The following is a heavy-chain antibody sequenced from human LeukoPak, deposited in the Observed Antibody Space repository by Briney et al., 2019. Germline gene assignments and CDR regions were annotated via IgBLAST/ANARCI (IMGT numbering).Heavy chain of an antibody. CDR3: ARTSGAWKDYFDY. V-gene: IGHV5-51*01. CDR2: IYPGDSDT. Sequence: KYGESLKISCKGSGYSFTSYWIGWVRQMPGKGLEWMGIIYPGDSDTRYSPSFQGQVTISADKSISTAYLQWSSLKASDTAMYCCARTSGAWKDYFDYWGQGTLVTVSS. D-gene: IGHD1-1*01. J-gene: IGHJ4*02. CDR1: GYSFTSYW.